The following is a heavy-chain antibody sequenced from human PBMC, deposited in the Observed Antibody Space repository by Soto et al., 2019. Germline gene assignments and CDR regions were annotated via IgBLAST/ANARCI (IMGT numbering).Heavy chain of an antibody. CDR3: AKDLRYCSGGSCIGTDY. Sequence: PGGSLRLSCAASGFTFSSYGMHWVRQAPGKGLEWVAVISYDGSNKYYADSVKGRFTISRDNSKNTLYLQMNSLRAEDTAVYYCAKDLRYCSGGSCIGTDYWGQGTLVTV. V-gene: IGHV3-30*18. CDR1: GFTFSSYG. D-gene: IGHD2-15*01. CDR2: ISYDGSNK. J-gene: IGHJ4*02.